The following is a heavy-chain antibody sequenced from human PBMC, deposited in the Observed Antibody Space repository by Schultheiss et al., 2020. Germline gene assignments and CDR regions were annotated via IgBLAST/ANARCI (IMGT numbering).Heavy chain of an antibody. CDR1: GFTFGDYA. V-gene: IGHV3-7*05. CDR2: IKQDGSEK. D-gene: IGHD3-10*02. CDR3: TTDPAYVKRYY. Sequence: ESLKISCTASGFTFGDYAMSWFRQAPGKGLEWVANIKQDGSEKYYVDSVKGRFTISRDNAKNSLYLQMNSLKTEDTAVYYCTTDPAYVKRYYWGQGTLVTV. J-gene: IGHJ4*02.